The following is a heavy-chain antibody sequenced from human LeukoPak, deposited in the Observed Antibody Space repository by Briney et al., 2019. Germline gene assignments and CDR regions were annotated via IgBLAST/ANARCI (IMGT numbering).Heavy chain of an antibody. CDR2: IRYDGSNK. D-gene: IGHD3-10*01. CDR3: AGESLSRPHFDY. V-gene: IGHV3-30*02. CDR1: GFNFSSYG. J-gene: IGHJ4*02. Sequence: GGSLRLSCAASGFNFSSYGMHWVRQAPGKGLEWVAFIRYDGSNKYYADSVKGRFTISRDNSKNTLYLQMNSLRAEDTAVYYCAGESLSRPHFDYWGQGTLVTVSS.